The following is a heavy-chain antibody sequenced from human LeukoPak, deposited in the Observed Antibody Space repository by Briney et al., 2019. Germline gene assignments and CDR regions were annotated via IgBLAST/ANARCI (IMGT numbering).Heavy chain of an antibody. J-gene: IGHJ4*02. Sequence: ETPSLICAVSSGSSSGTFSTDYWSWIREPPRKGLEWIGEINHSGSTTYYQSLKSRVTISIATSKTHCSPNLSSVTAADTAMYYCARNGWYSVDYWGEGTQVIVSS. D-gene: IGHD6-19*01. CDR1: SGSSSGTFSTDY. CDR2: INHSGST. V-gene: IGHV4-34*01. CDR3: ARNGWYSVDY.